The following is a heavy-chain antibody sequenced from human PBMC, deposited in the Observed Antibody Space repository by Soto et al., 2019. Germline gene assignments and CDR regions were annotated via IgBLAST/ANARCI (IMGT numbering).Heavy chain of an antibody. J-gene: IGHJ6*03. V-gene: IGHV1-18*01. D-gene: IGHD4-4*01. CDR3: ARRTTYSHYEQHYYYYYYMDV. CDR1: GYTFTSYG. CDR2: ISAYNGNT. Sequence: QVQLVQSGAEVKKPGASVKVSCKASGYTFTSYGISWVRQAPGQGLEWMGWISAYNGNTNYAQKLQGRVTMTTDTSTSTAYMELRGLISDDTAVYYWARRTTYSHYEQHYYYYYYMDVWGPGATVTFSS.